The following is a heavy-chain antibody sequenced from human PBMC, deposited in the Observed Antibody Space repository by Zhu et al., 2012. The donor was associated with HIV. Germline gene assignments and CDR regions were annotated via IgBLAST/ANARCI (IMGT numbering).Heavy chain of an antibody. CDR2: IYHSGNT. V-gene: IGHV4-30-2*01. J-gene: IGHJ2*01. CDR1: GGSMSSGGYP. Sequence: QVQLQESGAGLVKPSETLSLTCAVSGGSMSSGGYPWSWMRQPPGKGLEWIGHIYHSGNTYYNPSLRSRVTMSADRSKNQFSLKLTSVTAADTAVYYCARVHYDTSRPFRLAFDLVGPWHPGHCLL. CDR3: ARVHYDTSRPFRLAFDL. D-gene: IGHD3-22*01.